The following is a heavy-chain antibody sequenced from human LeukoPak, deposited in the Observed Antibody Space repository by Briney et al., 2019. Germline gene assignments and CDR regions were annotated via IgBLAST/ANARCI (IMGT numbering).Heavy chain of an antibody. CDR3: ARGIDSSGYYFFDY. Sequence: KPSKTLSLTCTVSGGSISSYYWSWIRQPPGKGLEWIGYIYYSGSTNYNPSLKSRVTISVDTSKNQFSLKLSSVTAADTAVYYCARGIDSSGYYFFDYWGQGTLVTVSS. CDR1: GGSISSYY. J-gene: IGHJ4*02. D-gene: IGHD3-22*01. V-gene: IGHV4-59*01. CDR2: IYYSGST.